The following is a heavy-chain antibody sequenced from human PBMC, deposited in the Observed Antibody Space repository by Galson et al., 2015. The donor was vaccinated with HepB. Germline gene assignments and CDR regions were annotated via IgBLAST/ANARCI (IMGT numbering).Heavy chain of an antibody. J-gene: IGHJ4*02. D-gene: IGHD6-19*01. CDR1: GFTFSSYA. V-gene: IGHV3-30-3*01. Sequence: SLRLSCAASGFTFSSYAMHWVRQAPGKGLEWVAVISYDGSNKYYADSVKGRFTISRDNSKNTRYLQMNSLRAEDTAVYYCARDGKSSGWYGGGYFDYWGQGTLVTVSS. CDR2: ISYDGSNK. CDR3: ARDGKSSGWYGGGYFDY.